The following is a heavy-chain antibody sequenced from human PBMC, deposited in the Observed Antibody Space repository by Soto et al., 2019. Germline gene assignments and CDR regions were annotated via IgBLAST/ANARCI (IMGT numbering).Heavy chain of an antibody. J-gene: IGHJ4*02. V-gene: IGHV1-69*12. CDR3: ARVGNSIDY. CDR2: IIPIFGTA. D-gene: IGHD1-7*01. CDR1: GGTFSSYA. Sequence: QVQLVQSGAEVKKPGSSVKVSCEASGGTFSSYAISWVRQAPGQGLEWMGGIIPIFGTANYAQKFQGRVTITADESTSTAHMELSSLISEDTAVYYCARVGNSIDYWGQGTLVTVSS.